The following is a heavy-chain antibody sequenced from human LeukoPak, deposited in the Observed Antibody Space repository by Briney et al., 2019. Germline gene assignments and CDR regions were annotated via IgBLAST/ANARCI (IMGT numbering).Heavy chain of an antibody. D-gene: IGHD3-9*01. CDR3: ATGADWSPHRRYYYYNYMDV. CDR2: INPSGGST. CDR1: GYTFTSYY. V-gene: IGHV1-46*01. J-gene: IGHJ6*03. Sequence: ASVKVSCKASGYTFTSYYMHWVRQAPGQGLEWMGIINPSGGSTSYAQKFQGRVTMTRDMSTSTVYMKLSSLRSEDTAVYYCATGADWSPHRRYYYYNYMDVWGKGTTVTVSS.